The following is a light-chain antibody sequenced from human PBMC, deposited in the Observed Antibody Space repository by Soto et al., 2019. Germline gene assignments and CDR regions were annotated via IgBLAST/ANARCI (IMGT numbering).Light chain of an antibody. CDR3: MQTIQLPYT. CDR2: EVS. V-gene: IGKV2D-29*01. CDR1: QTLLHSAGKTY. J-gene: IGKJ2*01. Sequence: DIVMTQNPLSLSVTPGQPASISCKSNQTLLHSAGKTYLYWFLQKAGQPPHLLMYEVSNRFAGVAERFSGSRSGTDFTQKISRVEAEDVGVYCCMQTIQLPYTFGQGTNLEIK.